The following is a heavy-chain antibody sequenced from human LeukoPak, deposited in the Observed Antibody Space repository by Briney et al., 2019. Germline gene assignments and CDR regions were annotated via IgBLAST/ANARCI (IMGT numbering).Heavy chain of an antibody. J-gene: IGHJ6*02. V-gene: IGHV4-39*07. CDR3: ARGDAMLYYYGMDV. Sequence: SETLSLTCTVSGGSISSSSYYWGWIRQPPGKGLEWIGSIYYSGSTYYNPSLKSRVTISVDTSKNQFSLKLSSVTAADTAVYYCARGDAMLYYYGMDVWGQGTTVTVSS. CDR2: IYYSGST. CDR1: GGSISSSSYY. D-gene: IGHD2-2*01.